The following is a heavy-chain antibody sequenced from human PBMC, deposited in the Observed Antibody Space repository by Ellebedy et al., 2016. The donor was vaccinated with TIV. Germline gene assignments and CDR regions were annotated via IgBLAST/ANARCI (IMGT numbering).Heavy chain of an antibody. CDR1: GGTFSSYA. CDR2: IIPIFGTA. D-gene: IGHD5-18*01. J-gene: IGHJ4*02. CDR3: ARIRGLKRGYSPGGYFDY. V-gene: IGHV1-69*13. Sequence: SVKVSXXASGGTFSSYAISWVRQAPGQGLEWMGGIIPIFGTANYAQKFQGRVTITADESTSTAYMELSSLRSEDTAVYYCARIRGLKRGYSPGGYFDYWGQGTLVTVSS.